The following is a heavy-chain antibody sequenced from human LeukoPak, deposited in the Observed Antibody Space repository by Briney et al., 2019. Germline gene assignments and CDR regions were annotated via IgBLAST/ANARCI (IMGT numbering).Heavy chain of an antibody. J-gene: IGHJ4*02. Sequence: GGSLRLSCTASGFTFSSYAMSWVRQAPGKGLEWVSAISGSGVSTYYADSVKGRFTISRDNSKNTLYLQMNSLRAEDTAAYYCAKDPLYCGGDCYYDYWGQGTLVTVSS. D-gene: IGHD2-21*02. CDR3: AKDPLYCGGDCYYDY. CDR1: GFTFSSYA. V-gene: IGHV3-23*01. CDR2: ISGSGVST.